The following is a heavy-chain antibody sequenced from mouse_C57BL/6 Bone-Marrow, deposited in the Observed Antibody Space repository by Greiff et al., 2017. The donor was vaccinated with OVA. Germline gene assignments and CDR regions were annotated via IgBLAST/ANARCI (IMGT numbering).Heavy chain of an antibody. V-gene: IGHV14-4*01. J-gene: IGHJ4*01. CDR1: GFNIKDDY. CDR3: TRPLIYDGYYRYAMDY. Sequence: VQLQQSGAELVRPGASVKLSCTASGFNIKDDYMHWVKQRPEQGLEWIGWIDPENGDTEYASKFQGKATITADTSSNTAYLQLSSLTSEDTAVYYCTRPLIYDGYYRYAMDYWGQGTSVTVSS. CDR2: IDPENGDT. D-gene: IGHD2-3*01.